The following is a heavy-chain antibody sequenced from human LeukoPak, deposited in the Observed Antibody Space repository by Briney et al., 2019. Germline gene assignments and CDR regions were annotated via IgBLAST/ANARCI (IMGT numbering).Heavy chain of an antibody. CDR3: ARDIGSYGSGSYCGY. D-gene: IGHD3-10*01. V-gene: IGHV3-7*01. CDR1: GFTFSSYW. J-gene: IGHJ4*02. CDR2: IKQDGSEK. Sequence: GGSLRLSCAASGFTFSSYWMSWVRQAPGEGLEWVANIKQDGSEKYYVDSVKGRFTISRDNAKNSLYLQMNSLRAEDTAVYYCARDIGSYGSGSYCGYWGQGTLVTVSS.